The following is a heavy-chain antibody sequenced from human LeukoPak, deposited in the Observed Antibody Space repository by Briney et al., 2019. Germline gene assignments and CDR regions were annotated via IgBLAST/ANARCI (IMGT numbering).Heavy chain of an antibody. CDR2: INHSGST. V-gene: IGHV4-34*01. J-gene: IGHJ4*02. CDR3: ASQVGYFDY. CDR1: GGSFGGYY. D-gene: IGHD1-26*01. Sequence: SETLSLTCAVYGGSFGGYYWSWIRQPPGKGLEWIGEINHSGSTNYNPSLKSRVTISVDTSKNQFSLKLSSVTAADTAVYYCASQVGYFDYWGQGTLVTVSS.